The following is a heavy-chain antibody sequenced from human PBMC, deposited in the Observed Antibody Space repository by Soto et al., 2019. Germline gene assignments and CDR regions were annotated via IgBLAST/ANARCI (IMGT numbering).Heavy chain of an antibody. D-gene: IGHD4-17*01. V-gene: IGHV1-18*01. Sequence: QVQLVQSGAEVKKPGASVKVSCKASGYTFTSYGISWVRQAPGQGLEWMGWISAYNGNTNYAQKLQGRVTMTTDTSTSTAYMELRSLRSDDTDVYYCARDDLYCDYNLGYGMDVWGQGTTVTVSS. CDR3: ARDDLYCDYNLGYGMDV. CDR1: GYTFTSYG. J-gene: IGHJ6*02. CDR2: ISAYNGNT.